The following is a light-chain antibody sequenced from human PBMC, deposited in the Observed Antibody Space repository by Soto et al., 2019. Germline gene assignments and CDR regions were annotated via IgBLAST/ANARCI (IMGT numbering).Light chain of an antibody. CDR2: GVS. J-gene: IGKJ1*01. CDR1: QSISHKY. Sequence: IVLTQSPGTLSLSPGERATLSCRASQSISHKYLAWYQQEPGQAPRLLIHGVSIRATGIPDRFSGSGSGTDXTXTXSRXXXXDFAVYYCQLYSGSPWTFGQGTKVEIK. CDR3: QLYSGSPWT. V-gene: IGKV3-20*01.